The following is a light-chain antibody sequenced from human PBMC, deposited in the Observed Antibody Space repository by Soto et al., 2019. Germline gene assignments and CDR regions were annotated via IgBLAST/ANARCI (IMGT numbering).Light chain of an antibody. CDR3: SSYTTSTYVV. Sequence: QSALTQPASVSGSPGQSITISCTGTSSDVGGYNYVSWYQQYSGKAPKLMIYEVSNRPSGVSNRFSGSKSDNTASLTISGLQSEDEADYHCSSYTTSTYVVFGGGTQLTVL. V-gene: IGLV2-14*01. CDR2: EVS. CDR1: SSDVGGYNY. J-gene: IGLJ2*01.